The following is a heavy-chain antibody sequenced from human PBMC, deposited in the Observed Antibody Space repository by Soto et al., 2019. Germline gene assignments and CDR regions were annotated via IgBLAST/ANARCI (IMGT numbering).Heavy chain of an antibody. CDR2: ISSSSSYI. CDR3: ARAEGAAAAYYYYYGMDV. CDR1: GFTFSSYS. V-gene: IGHV3-21*01. D-gene: IGHD6-13*01. J-gene: IGHJ6*02. Sequence: EVQLVESGGGLVKPGGSLRLSCAASGFTFSSYSMNWVRQAPGKGLEWVSSISSSSSYIYYADSVKGRFTISRDNAKNSLYLQMNSLRAEDTAVYYCARAEGAAAAYYYYYGMDVWGQGTTVTVSS.